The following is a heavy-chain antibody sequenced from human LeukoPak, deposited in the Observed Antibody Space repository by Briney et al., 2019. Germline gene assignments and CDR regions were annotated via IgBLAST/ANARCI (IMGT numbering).Heavy chain of an antibody. D-gene: IGHD5-18*01. J-gene: IGHJ4*02. CDR1: GFIFSTYW. V-gene: IGHV3-7*01. CDR3: ARDAGYGYDRFDY. Sequence: GGSLRLSCAASGFIFSTYWMAWVRQAPGKGLEWVANIKEDESDKNYVVSMKGRFTISRDNAKNSLYLQMNSLRAEDTAVYYCARDAGYGYDRFDYWGQGTQVTVSS. CDR2: IKEDESDK.